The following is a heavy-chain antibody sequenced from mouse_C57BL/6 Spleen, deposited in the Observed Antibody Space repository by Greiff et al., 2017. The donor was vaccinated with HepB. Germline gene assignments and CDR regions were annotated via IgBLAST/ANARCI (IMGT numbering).Heavy chain of an antibody. J-gene: IGHJ2*01. D-gene: IGHD1-1*01. CDR1: GYAFSSSW. CDR2: IYPGDGDT. CDR3: ARGFTVVAPYFDY. Sequence: VKLQQSGPELVKPGASVKISCKASGYAFSSSWMNWVKQRPGKGLEWIGRIYPGDGDTNYNGKFKGKATLTADKSSSTAYMQLSSLTYEDSAVYFCARGFTVVAPYFDYWGQGTTLTVSS. V-gene: IGHV1-82*01.